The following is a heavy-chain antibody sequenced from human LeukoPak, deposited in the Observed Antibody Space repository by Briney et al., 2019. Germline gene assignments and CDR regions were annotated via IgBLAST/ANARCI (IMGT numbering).Heavy chain of an antibody. CDR1: GGSISSYY. J-gene: IGHJ4*02. V-gene: IGHV4-59*08. Sequence: SETLSLTCTVSGGSISSYYWSWIRQPPGKGLEWIGYIYYSGSTNYNPSLKSRVTISVDTSKNQFSLKLSSVAAADTAVYYCASRTSGFRRFKDYWGQGTLVTVSS. CDR3: ASRTSGFRRFKDY. CDR2: IYYSGST. D-gene: IGHD5-12*01.